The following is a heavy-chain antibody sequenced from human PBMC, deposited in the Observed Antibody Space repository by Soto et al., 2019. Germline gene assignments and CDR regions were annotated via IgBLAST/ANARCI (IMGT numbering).Heavy chain of an antibody. V-gene: IGHV3-15*01. CDR3: TTQSIDY. CDR1: GFSFSNAW. J-gene: IGHJ4*02. CDR2: IRSKASGGTT. Sequence: GGSLRLSCVASGFSFSNAWMTWVRQAPGKGLECVGRIRSKASGGTTDYAAPVKGRFIISRDDSENRLYLQMNSLKTEDTAVDYCTTQSIDYWGQGTLVTVSS.